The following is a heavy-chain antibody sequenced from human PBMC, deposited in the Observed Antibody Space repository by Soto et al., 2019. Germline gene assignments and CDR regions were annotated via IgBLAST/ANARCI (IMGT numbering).Heavy chain of an antibody. J-gene: IGHJ4*02. CDR1: GFTFSGYV. CDR3: AKFKAGTYEKYHFDY. V-gene: IGHV3-23*01. D-gene: IGHD3-10*01. CDR2: ITDDGVGT. Sequence: EVQLLESGGGLVQPGGSLRLSCAASGFTFSGYVMSWVSQASGKGLEWVAGITDDGVGTYYADSVKGRFSISRDNSKNTLYLQMNGLRAEDTALYYCAKFKAGTYEKYHFDYWGQGTLVTVSS.